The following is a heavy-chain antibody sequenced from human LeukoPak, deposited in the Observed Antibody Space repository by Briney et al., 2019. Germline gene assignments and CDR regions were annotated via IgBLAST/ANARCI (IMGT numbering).Heavy chain of an antibody. CDR3: ASWLRYYYYGMDV. D-gene: IGHD5-24*01. CDR1: GFTFDDYA. J-gene: IGHJ6*04. Sequence: GGSLRLSCAASGFTFDDYAMHWVRQAPGKGLEWVSGISWNSGSIGYADSVKGRFTISRDNAKNSLYLQMNSLRAEDTAVYYCASWLRYYYYGMDVWGKGTTVTVSS. V-gene: IGHV3-9*01. CDR2: ISWNSGSI.